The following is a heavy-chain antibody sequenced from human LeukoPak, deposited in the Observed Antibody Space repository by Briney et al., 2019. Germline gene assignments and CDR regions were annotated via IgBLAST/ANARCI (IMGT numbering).Heavy chain of an antibody. CDR1: EFTFSSYG. D-gene: IGHD6-19*01. CDR3: AKDAYLIAVAGNYFDY. CDR2: ISGSGGST. V-gene: IGHV3-23*01. J-gene: IGHJ4*02. Sequence: GGSLRLSCAASEFTFSSYGMNWVRQAPGKGLEWVSAISGSGGSTYYADSVKGRFTISRDNSKNTLYLQMNSLRAEDTAVYYCAKDAYLIAVAGNYFDYWGQGTLVTVSS.